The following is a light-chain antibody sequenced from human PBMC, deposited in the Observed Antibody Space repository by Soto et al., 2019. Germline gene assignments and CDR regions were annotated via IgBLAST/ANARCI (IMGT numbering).Light chain of an antibody. J-gene: IGLJ2*01. V-gene: IGLV2-8*01. CDR3: SPYAGSNNLV. CDR1: SSDVGGYNY. Sequence: QSALTQPPSASGSPGQSVTISCTGTSSDVGGYNYVSWYQQHPGKAPKLMIFEVSKRPSGVPDRFSGSKPGNTASLTVSGLQAEDEADYYCSPYAGSNNLVFGGGTKLTVL. CDR2: EVS.